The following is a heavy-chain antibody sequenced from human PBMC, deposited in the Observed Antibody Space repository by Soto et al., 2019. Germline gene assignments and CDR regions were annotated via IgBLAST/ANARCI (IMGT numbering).Heavy chain of an antibody. J-gene: IGHJ6*02. D-gene: IGHD2-2*01. V-gene: IGHV1-2*02. CDR1: GYTFTGYY. CDR3: ARDRGYCSSTSCYYYYGVDV. CDR2: INPNSGGT. Sequence: GASVKVSCKASGYTFTGYYMHRVRQAPGQGLEWMGWINPNSGGTNYAQKFQGRVTMTRDTSISTAYMELSRLRSDDTAVYYCARDRGYCSSTSCYYYYGVDVWGQGTTVTVSS.